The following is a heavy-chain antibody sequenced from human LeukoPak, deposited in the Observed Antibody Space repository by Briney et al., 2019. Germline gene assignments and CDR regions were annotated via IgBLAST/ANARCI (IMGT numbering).Heavy chain of an antibody. D-gene: IGHD3-16*01. J-gene: IGHJ4*02. CDR3: ARDMKGNLDY. CDR1: GFTFSNTW. CDR2: INQDGGTR. V-gene: IGHV3-7*01. Sequence: GGSLRLSCAASGFTFSNTWMAWVRQAPGKGLEWVANINQDGGTRQYADSVRGRFTISRDNAKNSLYLEMNSLRAEDTGLYHCARDMKGNLDYWGQGTLVTVST.